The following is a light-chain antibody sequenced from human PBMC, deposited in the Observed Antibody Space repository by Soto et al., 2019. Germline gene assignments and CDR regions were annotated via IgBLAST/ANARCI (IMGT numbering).Light chain of an antibody. J-gene: IGLJ2*01. CDR2: EGS. CDR3: CSYAGSTTVI. V-gene: IGLV2-23*01. Sequence: QSVLTQPASVSGSPGQSITVSCIGTSSDVGTYSLVSWYQQHPGKAPKLIIYEGSKRPSGVSYRFSGSKSGNTASLTISGLQSEDEADYHCCSYAGSTTVIFGGGTKLTVL. CDR1: SSDVGTYSL.